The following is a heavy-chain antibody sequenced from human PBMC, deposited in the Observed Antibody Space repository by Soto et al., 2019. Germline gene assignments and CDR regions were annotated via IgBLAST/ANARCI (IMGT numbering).Heavy chain of an antibody. J-gene: IGHJ4*02. CDR2: INPSDGST. D-gene: IGHD2-2*01. CDR3: ARVSTYGNFDY. Sequence: ASVKVSCKAFGYTFTTYYIHWVRQAPGQGLEWMGMINPSDGSTGYGQKLQGRVTVTRDTSTSTVHMEVSSLRSDDTAVYYCARVSTYGNFDYWGQGTLVTVSS. CDR1: GYTFTTYY. V-gene: IGHV1-46*01.